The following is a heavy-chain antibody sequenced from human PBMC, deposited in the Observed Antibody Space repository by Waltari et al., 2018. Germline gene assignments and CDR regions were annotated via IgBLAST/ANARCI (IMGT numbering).Heavy chain of an antibody. J-gene: IGHJ2*01. D-gene: IGHD3-22*01. CDR1: GYSFTNYW. CDR3: ARRTNYYDSSGYSNWYFDL. V-gene: IGHV5-51*01. CDR2: IYPGDSDT. Sequence: EVQLVQSGAEIKKPGESLKISCKGSGYSFTNYWLGWVRQMPGKGLEWIGLIYPGDSDTRYSPSFQGKVTISADNSINTAYLQWSSLKASDTAMYYCARRTNYYDSSGYSNWYFDLWGRGTLVTVSS.